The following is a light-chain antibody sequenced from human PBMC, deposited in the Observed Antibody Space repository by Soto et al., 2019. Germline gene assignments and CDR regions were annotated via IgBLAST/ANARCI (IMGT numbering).Light chain of an antibody. CDR3: QQRYNWPLT. CDR1: QTVSNF. CDR2: DAS. V-gene: IGKV3-11*01. Sequence: EIVLTQSPATLSLSPGEGATLSCRTSQTVSNFLAWYQQKPGQAPRLLIYDASKRATGIPARFSGSGSGTDFTLTISSLEPEDFAVYYCQQRYNWPLTFGGGAKVEIK. J-gene: IGKJ4*01.